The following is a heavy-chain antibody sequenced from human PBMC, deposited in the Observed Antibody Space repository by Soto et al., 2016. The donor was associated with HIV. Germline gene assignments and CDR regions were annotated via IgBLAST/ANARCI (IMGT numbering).Heavy chain of an antibody. J-gene: IGHJ3*01. V-gene: IGHV3-23*01. CDR2: ISGNAGST. D-gene: IGHD6-19*01. CDR3: AKDLPSSGWYNDAFDV. CDR1: GLTFSNYG. Sequence: EVQLLESGGGLVQPGGSLRLSCAVSGLTFSNYGMSWVRQAPGKGLEWVSAISGNAGSTYYADSVKGRFTISRDNSKKRVYLQMNSLRVEDTAIYYCAKDLPSSGWYNDAFDVWGQGTMGHCVF.